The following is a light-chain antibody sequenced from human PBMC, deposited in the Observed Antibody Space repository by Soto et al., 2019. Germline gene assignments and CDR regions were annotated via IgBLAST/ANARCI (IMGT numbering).Light chain of an antibody. Sequence: ILMTQTPLSLSLIPGQTASISCKSSQSLLHSDGKTYFYWYVQKAGQAPQPLIYEVSNRFSGVPERFSGSGSGTDFTLTISSLEPEDFAVYYCQQRSNWPPTFGGGTKVDIK. CDR3: QQRSNWPPT. CDR2: EVS. CDR1: QSLLHSDGKTY. V-gene: IGKV2D-29*01. J-gene: IGKJ4*01.